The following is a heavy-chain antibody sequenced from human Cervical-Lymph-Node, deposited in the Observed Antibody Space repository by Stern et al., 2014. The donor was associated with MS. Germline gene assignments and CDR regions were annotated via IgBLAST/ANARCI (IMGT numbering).Heavy chain of an antibody. V-gene: IGHV1-69*04. CDR2: ITPSLGIA. D-gene: IGHD3-10*01. CDR1: GGRLRKYA. CDR3: ATGKYDFGSGPDS. J-gene: IGHJ4*02. Sequence: QVQLVQSGTEVQKPGSSVKVSCKASGGRLRKYAITWVRPAPGPGLEWLGRITPSLGIAHYAQNFLNRITFTVGDSSTPAYIECSSLRPDDTAVYYCATGKYDFGSGPDSWGQGTLVTVSS.